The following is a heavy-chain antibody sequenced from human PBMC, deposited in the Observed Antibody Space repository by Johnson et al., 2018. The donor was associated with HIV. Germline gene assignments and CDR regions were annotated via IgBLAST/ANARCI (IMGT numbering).Heavy chain of an antibody. D-gene: IGHD3-22*01. CDR3: ASSYYYDSSGYSGAFDI. CDR1: GFTVSSNY. CDR2: IYSGGST. J-gene: IGHJ3*02. Sequence: VQLVESGGGLIQPGGSLRLSCAASGFTVSSNYMSWVRQAPGKGLEWVSVIYSGGSTYYAGSVTGRFTISRDNSKHTLSRQMNSLRAEDTAVYYSASSYYYDSSGYSGAFDIWGQGTMVTVSS. V-gene: IGHV3-53*01.